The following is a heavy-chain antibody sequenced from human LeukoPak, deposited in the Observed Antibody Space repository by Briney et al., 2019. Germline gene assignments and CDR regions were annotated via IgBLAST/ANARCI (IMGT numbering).Heavy chain of an antibody. CDR2: ISGSGGST. Sequence: GGSLRLSCAASGFTFSSYGMSWVRQAPGKGLEWVPAISGSGGSTYYADSVKGRFTISRDNSKNTLFLQMNSLRAEDTAVYYCARHPGDFTGIVKYYYMDVWGKGTTVTVSS. D-gene: IGHD3-16*02. V-gene: IGHV3-23*01. CDR3: ARHPGDFTGIVKYYYMDV. CDR1: GFTFSSYG. J-gene: IGHJ6*03.